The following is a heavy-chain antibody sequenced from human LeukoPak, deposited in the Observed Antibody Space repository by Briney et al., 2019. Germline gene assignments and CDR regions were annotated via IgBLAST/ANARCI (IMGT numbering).Heavy chain of an antibody. Sequence: ASVKVSCKASGYTFTGYYMHWVRQAPGQGLEWMGWINPNSGGTNYAQKFQCRVTMTRDTSISTAYMGLSRLRSDDTAVYYCARDGALDQQLSVGYFDYWGQGTLVTVSS. CDR1: GYTFTGYY. CDR2: INPNSGGT. D-gene: IGHD6-13*01. J-gene: IGHJ4*02. CDR3: ARDGALDQQLSVGYFDY. V-gene: IGHV1-2*02.